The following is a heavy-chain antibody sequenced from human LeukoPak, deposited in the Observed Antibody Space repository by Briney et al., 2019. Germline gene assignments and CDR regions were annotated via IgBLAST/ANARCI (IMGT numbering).Heavy chain of an antibody. Sequence: SETLSLTCTVSGGSLSSGGYYWSWIRQPPGKGLEWIGYIYHSGSTYYNPSLKSRVTISVDRSKNQFSLKLSSVTAADTAVYYCARGVYDSSGSPPDTFDYWGQGTLVTVSS. D-gene: IGHD3-22*01. V-gene: IGHV4-30-2*01. J-gene: IGHJ4*02. CDR3: ARGVYDSSGSPPDTFDY. CDR2: IYHSGST. CDR1: GGSLSSGGYY.